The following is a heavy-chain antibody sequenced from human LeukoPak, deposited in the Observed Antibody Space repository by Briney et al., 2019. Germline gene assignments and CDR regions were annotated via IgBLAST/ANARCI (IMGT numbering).Heavy chain of an antibody. CDR2: ISGSGGST. CDR1: GFIFSSYA. J-gene: IGHJ6*02. V-gene: IGHV3-23*01. Sequence: GGSLRLSCAASGFIFSSYAMSWVRQAPGKGLEWVSGISGSGGSTHYADSVKGRFTISRDNSKNTLYLQMNSLRDEDTAVYYCAREGIRFLEWLTLAYYYYGMDVWGQGTTVTVSS. CDR3: AREGIRFLEWLTLAYYYYGMDV. D-gene: IGHD3-3*01.